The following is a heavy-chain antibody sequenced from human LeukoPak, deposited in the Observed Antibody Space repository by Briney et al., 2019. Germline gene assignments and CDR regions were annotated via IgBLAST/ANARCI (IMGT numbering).Heavy chain of an antibody. D-gene: IGHD2-2*01. CDR1: GGSISNKNW. V-gene: IGHV4-4*02. CDR2: IYHSEST. Sequence: SETLSLTCAVSGGSISNKNWWSWVRQPPGKGLEWIGEIYHSESTNYNPSLTSRVTISVDKSKSQFFLKLSSVTAADTAVYYCASIRSGYCSSTSCYSGYYFDYWGQGTLVTVSS. J-gene: IGHJ4*02. CDR3: ASIRSGYCSSTSCYSGYYFDY.